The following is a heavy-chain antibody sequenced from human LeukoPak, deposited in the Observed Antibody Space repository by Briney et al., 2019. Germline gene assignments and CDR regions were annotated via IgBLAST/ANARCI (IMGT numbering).Heavy chain of an antibody. D-gene: IGHD3-9*01. CDR3: ARGRRDILTGYYYYYYMDV. CDR1: GGSFSGYY. Sequence: SETLSLTCAVYGGSFSGYYWSWIRQPPGKGLEWIGEINHSGSTNYNPSLKSRVTISVDTSKNQFSLKLSSVTAADTAVYYCARGRRDILTGYYYYYYMDVWGKGTTVTVSS. J-gene: IGHJ6*03. CDR2: INHSGST. V-gene: IGHV4-34*01.